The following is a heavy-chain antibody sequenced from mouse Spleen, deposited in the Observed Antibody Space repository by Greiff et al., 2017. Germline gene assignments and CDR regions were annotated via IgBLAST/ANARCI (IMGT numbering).Heavy chain of an antibody. CDR3: ARGGYDRRSVTGPPYYFDY. CDR1: GYSFTDYN. CDR2: INPNYGTT. J-gene: IGHJ2*01. V-gene: IGHV1-39*01. D-gene: IGHD2-2*01. Sequence: VQLKQSGPELVKPGASVKISCKASGYSFTDYNMNWVKQSNGKSLEWIGVINPNYGTTSYNQKFKGKATLTVDQSSSTAYMQLNSLTSEDSAVYYCARGGYDRRSVTGPPYYFDYWGQGTTLTVSS.